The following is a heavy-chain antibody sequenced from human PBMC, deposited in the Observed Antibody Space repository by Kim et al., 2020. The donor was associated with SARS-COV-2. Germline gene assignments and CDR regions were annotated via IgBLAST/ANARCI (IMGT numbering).Heavy chain of an antibody. CDR1: GGSFSGYY. CDR3: ARCTDLYYDYVWGSFHPRGYFDY. D-gene: IGHD3-16*01. Sequence: SETLSLTCAVYGGSFSGYYWSWIRQPPGKGLEWIGEINHSGSTNYNPSLKSRVTISVDTSKNQFSLKLSSVTAADTAVYYCARCTDLYYDYVWGSFHPRGYFDYWGQGTLVTVSS. V-gene: IGHV4-34*01. CDR2: INHSGST. J-gene: IGHJ4*02.